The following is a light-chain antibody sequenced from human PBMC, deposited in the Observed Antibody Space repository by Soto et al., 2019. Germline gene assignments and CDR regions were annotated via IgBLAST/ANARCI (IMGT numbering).Light chain of an antibody. Sequence: DIQMTQSPSSLSASVGDRVTITCQASQDITNDLNWYQQKPGKAPKILIYESSNLETGATSRFSGSGSGTDITFTISSLQPEDIATYFCQQYDNVPLTFGGGTKVEIK. CDR1: QDITND. J-gene: IGKJ4*01. CDR2: ESS. CDR3: QQYDNVPLT. V-gene: IGKV1-33*01.